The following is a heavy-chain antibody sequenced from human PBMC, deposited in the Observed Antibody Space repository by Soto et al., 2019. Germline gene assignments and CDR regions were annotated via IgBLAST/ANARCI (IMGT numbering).Heavy chain of an antibody. CDR2: ISASGRDT. J-gene: IGHJ4*02. CDR1: GFTFSNYA. CDR3: AKGKTSGWYYFDY. Sequence: VGSLRLSCVASGFTFSNYAMNWVRQAPGKGLEWVSGISASGRDTYYADSVKDRFTISRDSFKNTLYLQMNSLRAEDTGTYYCAKGKTSGWYYFDYWGQGALVTVSS. V-gene: IGHV3-23*01. D-gene: IGHD6-19*01.